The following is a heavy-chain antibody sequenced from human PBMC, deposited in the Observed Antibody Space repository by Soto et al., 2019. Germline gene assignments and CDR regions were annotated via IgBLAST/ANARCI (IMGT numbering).Heavy chain of an antibody. V-gene: IGHV1-18*01. CDR1: GLTFTSHG. Sequence: QVQLVQSGAEMMKPGASLKVSYKASGLTFTSHGIRWARQAPGKGLEWMGWTSAYNGNTNYALKLQGRVTMTTDTSTTTSYLELRSLRSVDTAVYYCASDLAAAGPFDYWSPGTLVTLSS. J-gene: IGHJ4*02. CDR2: TSAYNGNT. D-gene: IGHD6-13*01. CDR3: ASDLAAAGPFDY.